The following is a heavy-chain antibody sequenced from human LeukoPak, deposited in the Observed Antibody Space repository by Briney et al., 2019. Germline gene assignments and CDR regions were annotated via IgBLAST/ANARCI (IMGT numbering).Heavy chain of an antibody. CDR3: ASSPRSSGRKGGFDY. V-gene: IGHV1-69*11. Sequence: AVKGSCKASGGTFTSYAISWVRQAPGQGLEWRGRVIPILGTANYAQRFQRRVTITPGESTSTAYMELSSLRSEDTAVYFCASSPRSSGRKGGFDYWGQGTLVTVSS. CDR2: VIPILGTA. J-gene: IGHJ4*02. D-gene: IGHD6-19*01. CDR1: GGTFTSYA.